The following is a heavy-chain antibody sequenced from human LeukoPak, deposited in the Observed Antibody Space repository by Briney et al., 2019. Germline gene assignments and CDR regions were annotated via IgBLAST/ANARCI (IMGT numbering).Heavy chain of an antibody. J-gene: IGHJ3*01. V-gene: IGHV4-34*01. CDR3: ARWPMTNLAFDV. CDR2: INHSGST. Sequence: PSETLSLTCAVYGGSFSGYYWSWIRQPPGKGLEWIGEINHSGSTNYNPSLKSRVTISVDTSKNQFSLKLSSVTAADTAVYFCARWPMTNLAFDVWGQGTMVTVSS. D-gene: IGHD3-22*01. CDR1: GGSFSGYY.